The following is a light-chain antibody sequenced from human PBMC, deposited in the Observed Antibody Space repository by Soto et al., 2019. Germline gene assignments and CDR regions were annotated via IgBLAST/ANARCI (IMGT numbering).Light chain of an antibody. V-gene: IGKV3-20*01. CDR1: QSSIGSY. J-gene: IGKJ4*01. CDR2: GVS. Sequence: EIVLTQSPGTLSLSPGKRATLSCTASQSSIGSYLAWYQQKPGQAPRVVIYGVSRRATGIPDRFSGSGSGTEFTLTISGLEPEDFAVYYCQRYDKAPRTLGGGTKVEVK. CDR3: QRYDKAPRT.